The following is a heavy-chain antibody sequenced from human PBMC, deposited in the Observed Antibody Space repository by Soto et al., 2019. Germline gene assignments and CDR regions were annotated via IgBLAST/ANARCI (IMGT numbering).Heavy chain of an antibody. V-gene: IGHV1-2*02. D-gene: IGHD3-16*01. CDR2: INPNSGGT. CDR3: ARGPGGCRPSYYYYGMDV. J-gene: IGHJ6*02. CDR1: GYTFSGYY. Sequence: ASVKVSCKASGYTFSGYYMHWVRQAPGQGFEWMGWINPNSGGTNYAQKFQGRVTMTRDTSISTAYMELSRLSSDDTAVYYCARGPGGCRPSYYYYGMDVWGQGTTVTV.